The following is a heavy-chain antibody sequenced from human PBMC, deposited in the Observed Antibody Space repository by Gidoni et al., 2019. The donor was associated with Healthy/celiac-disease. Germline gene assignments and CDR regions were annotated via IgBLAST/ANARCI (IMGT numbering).Heavy chain of an antibody. Sequence: QVQLVESGGGLVKPGGSLRLSCAASGFPFSDYYMSWIRQAPGKGLEWFSYISSSSSYTNYADSVKGRFTISRDNAKNSLYRQMNSLRAEDTAVYYCARDFSLVAGMSPVGDYWGQGTLVTVSS. D-gene: IGHD2-15*01. CDR1: GFPFSDYY. CDR2: ISSSSSYT. J-gene: IGHJ4*02. CDR3: ARDFSLVAGMSPVGDY. V-gene: IGHV3-11*06.